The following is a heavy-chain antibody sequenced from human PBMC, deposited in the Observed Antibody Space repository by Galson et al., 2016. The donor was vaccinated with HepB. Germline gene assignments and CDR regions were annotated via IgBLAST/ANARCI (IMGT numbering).Heavy chain of an antibody. CDR2: ISTSGSYI. J-gene: IGHJ6*02. V-gene: IGHV3-21*01. CDR1: GFTFSTYN. Sequence: SLRLSCAASGFTFSTYNMNWVRQAPGKGLEWLSSISTSGSYIYYADSVRGRFTISRDNTKNSLYLQMNSLRAEDTAVYYCARNYYYGMDVWGQGTTVTVSS. CDR3: ARNYYYGMDV.